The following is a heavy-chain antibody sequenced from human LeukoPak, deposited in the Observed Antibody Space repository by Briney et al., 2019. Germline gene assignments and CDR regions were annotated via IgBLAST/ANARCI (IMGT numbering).Heavy chain of an antibody. CDR1: GFTFDSYG. V-gene: IGHV3-23*01. Sequence: GGSLRLSCAASGFTFDSYGMNWVRQAPGKGLEWVSGISGSGVYTYYADSVKGRFTISRDNSKNTLYLVMNSLRVDDTAVYYCAKAVDLATISVDIWGQGTMVTVSS. CDR3: AKAVDLATISVDI. D-gene: IGHD5-24*01. J-gene: IGHJ3*02. CDR2: ISGSGVYT.